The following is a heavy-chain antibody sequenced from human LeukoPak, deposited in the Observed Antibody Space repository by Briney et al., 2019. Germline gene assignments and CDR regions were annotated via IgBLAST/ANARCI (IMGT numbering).Heavy chain of an antibody. Sequence: SVKVSCKASGGTFSSYGISWVRQAPGQGLEWMGGIMPFFGTANYVQNFQGRVTITADESKSTAYMELSSLRSEDTAVYYCARVVVGAYPSYCAMDVWGQGTTVTVSS. D-gene: IGHD2-15*01. CDR2: IMPFFGTA. V-gene: IGHV1-69*13. CDR1: GGTFSSYG. CDR3: ARVVVGAYPSYCAMDV. J-gene: IGHJ6*02.